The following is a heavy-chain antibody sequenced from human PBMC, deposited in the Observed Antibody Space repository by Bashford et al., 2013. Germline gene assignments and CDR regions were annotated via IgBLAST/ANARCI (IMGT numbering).Heavy chain of an antibody. D-gene: IGHD2-15*01. V-gene: IGHV1-69*06. CDR2: IIPIFGTA. CDR3: ARDRGYCSGGSCPHYYYYGMDV. CDR1: GGTFSSYA. J-gene: IGHJ6*02. Sequence: SVKVSCKASGGTFSSYAISWVRQAPGQGLEWMGGIIPIFGTANYAQKFQGRVTITADKSTSTAYMELSSLRSEDTAVYYCARDRGYCSGGSCPHYYYYGMDVVGPRDHGHRLL.